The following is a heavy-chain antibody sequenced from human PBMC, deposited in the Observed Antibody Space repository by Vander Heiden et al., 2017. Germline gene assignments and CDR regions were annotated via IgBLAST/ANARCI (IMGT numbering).Heavy chain of an antibody. CDR1: GFTFTDSA. D-gene: IGHD4-17*01. J-gene: IGHJ5*02. V-gene: IGHV3-73*02. Sequence: EVRLVVSWGGLVTPGGSLTPSCAASGFTFTDSAIHWVRQPSGKGLEWVGRTGTKDETYATSYAASVRGRFTIFRDHSDNTAYLQMNSLKTEDTAVYYCTRDAGDYNWLDPWGQGTLVTVSS. CDR2: TGTKDETYAT. CDR3: TRDAGDYNWLDP.